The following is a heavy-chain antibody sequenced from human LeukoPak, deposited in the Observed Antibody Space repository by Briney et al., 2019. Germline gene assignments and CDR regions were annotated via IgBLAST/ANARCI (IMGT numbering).Heavy chain of an antibody. V-gene: IGHV1-18*01. Sequence: ASVKVSCKASGYTFTSYGISWVRQAPGQGLEWMGWISGSNGNTNYAQKFQGRVTMTRDTSISTAYMELRSLRSDDTAVYYCARGTTVTTSFDYWGQGTLVTVSS. D-gene: IGHD4-17*01. J-gene: IGHJ4*02. CDR2: ISGSNGNT. CDR1: GYTFTSYG. CDR3: ARGTTVTTSFDY.